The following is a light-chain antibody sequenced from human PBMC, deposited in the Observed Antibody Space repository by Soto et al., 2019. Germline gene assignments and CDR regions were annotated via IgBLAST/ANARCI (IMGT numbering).Light chain of an antibody. CDR3: AVWDDSLNGHLV. CDR2: TLN. Sequence: QSVMTQPPSVSAAPGQKVTISCSGSSSNIGGNSVSWYQQLPGTAPKLLIFTLNQRPSGVPDRFSGSQSGTAASLAISGLQSEDEADYYCAVWDDSLNGHLVFGGGTKLTVL. J-gene: IGLJ2*01. V-gene: IGLV1-44*01. CDR1: SSNIGGNS.